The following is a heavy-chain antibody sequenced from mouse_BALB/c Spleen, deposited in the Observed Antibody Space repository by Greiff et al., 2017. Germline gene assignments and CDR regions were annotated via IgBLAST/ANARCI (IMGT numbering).Heavy chain of an antibody. CDR1: GYSITSDYA. CDR2: ISYSGST. V-gene: IGHV3-2*02. CDR3: ARDKRDAMDY. Sequence: EVQLQESGPGLVKPSQSLSLTCTVTGYSITSDYAWNWIRQFPGNKLEWMGYISYSGSTSYNPSLKSRISITRDTSKNQFFLQLNSVTTEDTATYYCARDKRDAMDYWGQGTSVTVSS. J-gene: IGHJ4*01.